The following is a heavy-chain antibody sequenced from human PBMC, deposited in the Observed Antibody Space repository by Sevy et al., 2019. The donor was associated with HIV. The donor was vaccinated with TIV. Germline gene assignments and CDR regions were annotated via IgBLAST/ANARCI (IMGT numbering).Heavy chain of an antibody. V-gene: IGHV3-7*03. D-gene: IGHD2-2*01. CDR1: GFPFSNYW. CDR2: INIDGSEK. CDR3: ARDCSSTRCLWGMDV. Sequence: GGSLRLSCAASGFPFSNYWMSWVRQAPGKGLEWVANINIDGSEKNYVDSVKGRFTISRDNAKNSLYLQMNSLRAEDTAVYYCARDCSSTRCLWGMDVWGQGTTVTVSS. J-gene: IGHJ6*02.